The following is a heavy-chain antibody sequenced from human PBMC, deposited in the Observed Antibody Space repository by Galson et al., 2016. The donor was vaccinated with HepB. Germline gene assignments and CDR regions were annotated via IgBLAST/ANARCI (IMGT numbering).Heavy chain of an antibody. CDR3: AKERGFYASRSFASYDF. CDR1: GFNFRACG. Sequence: SLRISCAASGFNFRACGMHWLRQAPGRGLEWVALIWYDGNKTYYADSVKGRFTISRDNSKNILYLQMNSLRAEDTAIYYCAKERGFYASRSFASYDFWGQGTLVTVSS. V-gene: IGHV3-33*06. J-gene: IGHJ4*02. CDR2: IWYDGNKT. D-gene: IGHD3-10*01.